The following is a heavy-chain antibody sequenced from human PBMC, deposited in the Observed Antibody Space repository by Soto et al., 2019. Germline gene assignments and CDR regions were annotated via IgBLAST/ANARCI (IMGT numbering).Heavy chain of an antibody. CDR1: RFTFSNYW. V-gene: IGHV3-7*01. Sequence: GGSLRLSCAASRFTFSNYWMTWVRQAPGKGLEWVASIKEDGSEKYYVDSVKGRFAISRDNAKNSLYLQMNSLRAEDTAVYYCACSRAFDYWGQGTLVTVSS. J-gene: IGHJ4*02. CDR3: ACSRAFDY. D-gene: IGHD3-10*02. CDR2: IKEDGSEK.